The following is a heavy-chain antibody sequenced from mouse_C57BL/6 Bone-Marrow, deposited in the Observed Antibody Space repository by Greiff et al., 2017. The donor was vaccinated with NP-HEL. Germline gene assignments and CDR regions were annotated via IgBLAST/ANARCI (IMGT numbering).Heavy chain of an antibody. CDR3: TTRGTPFAY. CDR1: GFNIKDDY. CDR2: IDPENGDT. V-gene: IGHV14-4*01. Sequence: DVQLQESGAELVRPGASVKLSCTASGFNIKDDYMHWVKQRPEQGLEWIGWIDPENGDTEYASKFQGKATITADTSSNTAYLQLSSLTSEDTAVYYCTTRGTPFAYWGQGTLVTVSA. J-gene: IGHJ3*01. D-gene: IGHD2-14*01.